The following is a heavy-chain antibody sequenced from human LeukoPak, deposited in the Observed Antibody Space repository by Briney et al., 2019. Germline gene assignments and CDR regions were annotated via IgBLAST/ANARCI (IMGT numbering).Heavy chain of an antibody. CDR3: ARRKAKTPNYFDY. J-gene: IGHJ4*02. Sequence: PSETLSLTCTVSGDSINDYYWTWIRQPPGKGLEWIGYIYYSGNTNYNPSLKSRVTISLDTSKNQFSLKLTSVTAADTAMYYCARRKAKTPNYFDYRGQGALVTVSS. V-gene: IGHV4-59*08. CDR1: GDSINDYY. CDR2: IYYSGNT.